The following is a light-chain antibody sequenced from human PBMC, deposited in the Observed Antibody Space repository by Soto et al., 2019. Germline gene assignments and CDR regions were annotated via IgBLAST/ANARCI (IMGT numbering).Light chain of an antibody. V-gene: IGLV1-40*01. J-gene: IGLJ2*01. CDR2: GNS. CDR1: SSNIGAGYD. CDR3: QSYDNSLRGVV. Sequence: QSVLTQPPSVSGAPGQRVTISCTGSSSNIGAGYDVHWYQQLPGTAPKLLIYGNSNRPSGVPDRFSGSKSGTSASLAITGLQAGDEADYYCQSYDNSLRGVVFGGGTKVTVL.